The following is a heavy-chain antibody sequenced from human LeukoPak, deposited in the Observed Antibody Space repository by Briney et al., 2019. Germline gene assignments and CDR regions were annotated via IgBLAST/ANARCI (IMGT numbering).Heavy chain of an antibody. J-gene: IGHJ4*02. Sequence: GGSLRLSCAASGFTVSSNYMSWVRQAPGKGLEWVGRSRSKGDSYTTEYAASVKGRFTILRDDSKNSLFLHMNSLKTEDTAVYYCTRVFCSGDCYSDYWGQGTLVTVSS. CDR3: TRVFCSGDCYSDY. V-gene: IGHV3-72*01. CDR2: SRSKGDSYTT. D-gene: IGHD2-21*02. CDR1: GFTVSSNY.